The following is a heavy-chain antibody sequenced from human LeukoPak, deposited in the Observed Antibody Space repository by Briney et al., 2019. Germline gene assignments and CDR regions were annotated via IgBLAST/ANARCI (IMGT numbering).Heavy chain of an antibody. J-gene: IGHJ4*02. CDR3: VRVEYTSGWYYFDY. Sequence: AGGSLRLSCAASGFTFSDHYMDWVRQAPGKGLEWVGRTRNKARSYTTEYAASVKGRFTISRDDSKNSLYLQINSLKTEDTAVYYCVRVEYTSGWYYFDYWGQGTLVTVSS. CDR1: GFTFSDHY. V-gene: IGHV3-72*01. CDR2: TRNKARSYTT. D-gene: IGHD6-19*01.